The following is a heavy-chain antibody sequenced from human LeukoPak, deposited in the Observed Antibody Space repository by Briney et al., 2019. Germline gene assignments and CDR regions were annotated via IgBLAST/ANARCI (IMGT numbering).Heavy chain of an antibody. D-gene: IGHD5-12*01. J-gene: IGHJ3*02. V-gene: IGHV3-23*01. CDR2: ISGSGGST. Sequence: GGSLRLSCAASGFTFDDYGLSWVRQAPGKGLEWVSAISGSGGSTYYADSVKGRFTISRDNSKNTLYLQMNSLRAEDTAVYYCAKDPSRGYSGYDYFTHAFDIWGQGTMVTVSS. CDR3: AKDPSRGYSGYDYFTHAFDI. CDR1: GFTFDDYG.